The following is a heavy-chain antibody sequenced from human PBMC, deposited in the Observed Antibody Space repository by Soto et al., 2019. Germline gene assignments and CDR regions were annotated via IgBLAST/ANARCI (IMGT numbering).Heavy chain of an antibody. J-gene: IGHJ3*02. V-gene: IGHV3-9*01. CDR1: GFTFHDYA. D-gene: IGHD3-22*01. CDR3: ATEIVDAVVKGAFDI. CDR2: ISWNSGMI. Sequence: EVQLVESGGGLVQPGRSLRLSCAASGFTFHDYAMHWVRQAPGKGLEWVSGISWNSGMIGYADSVKGRFTISRDNAKNSLYLQMNSLRAEDTALYHCATEIVDAVVKGAFDIWGQGTMVTVSS.